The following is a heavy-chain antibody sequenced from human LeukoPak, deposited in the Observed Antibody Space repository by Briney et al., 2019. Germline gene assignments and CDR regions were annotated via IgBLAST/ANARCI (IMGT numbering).Heavy chain of an antibody. D-gene: IGHD3-10*01. CDR3: ARAPVRSARYYFDY. Sequence: SETLSLTCAVYGGSFSGYYWSWIRQPPGKGLEWIGYIYYSGSTNYNPSLKSRVTISVDTSKNQFSLKLSSVTAADTAVYYCARAPVRSARYYFDYWGQGTLVTVSS. V-gene: IGHV4-59*01. CDR2: IYYSGST. J-gene: IGHJ4*02. CDR1: GGSFSGYY.